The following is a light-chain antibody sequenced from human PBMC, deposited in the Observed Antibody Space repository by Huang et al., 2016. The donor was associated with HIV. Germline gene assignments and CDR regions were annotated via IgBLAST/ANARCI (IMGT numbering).Light chain of an antibody. CDR2: AAS. CDR3: QQYYGTPYT. J-gene: IGKJ2*01. V-gene: IGKV1-NL1*01. Sequence: DIQLTQSPSSLSASVGDRVTITCRASQGISNSLAWYQQKPGKAPKLLLYAASRLEIGVPSRFSGSGSGTDYTLTITSLQPEDFATYYCQQYYGTPYTFGQGTKLEIK. CDR1: QGISNS.